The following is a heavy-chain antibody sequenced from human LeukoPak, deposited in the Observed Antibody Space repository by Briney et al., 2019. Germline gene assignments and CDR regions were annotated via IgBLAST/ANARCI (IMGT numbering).Heavy chain of an antibody. Sequence: SETLSLTCTVSGDSISSYNYFWGWIRQPPGKGLEWVGSIYYRGNTYHNPSLKSRVTLSADTSKNQFSLKVTSVTAADTAVYYCARASSGYYWDSDYWGQGALVTVSS. V-gene: IGHV4-39*01. CDR3: ARASSGYYWDSDY. CDR1: GDSISSYNYF. D-gene: IGHD3-22*01. CDR2: IYYRGNT. J-gene: IGHJ4*02.